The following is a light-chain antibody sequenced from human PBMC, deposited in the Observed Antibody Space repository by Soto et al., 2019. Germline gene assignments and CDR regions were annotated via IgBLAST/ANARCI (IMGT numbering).Light chain of an antibody. CDR1: QSVGGY. Sequence: EIVMTQSPVILSVSPGERAALSCRASQSVGGYLAWYQQKPGQAPRLVIHGASTRATGIPPRFSGSGSGTEFTLTISSLQSEDLAVYYCHQYSDWPYTFGQGTKLEIK. CDR2: GAS. CDR3: HQYSDWPYT. V-gene: IGKV3-15*01. J-gene: IGKJ2*01.